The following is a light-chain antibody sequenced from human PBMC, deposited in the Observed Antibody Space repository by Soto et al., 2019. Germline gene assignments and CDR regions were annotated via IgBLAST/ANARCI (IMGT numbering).Light chain of an antibody. CDR1: SSNIGAGYD. CDR2: GNS. V-gene: IGLV1-40*01. J-gene: IGLJ3*02. Sequence: QAVVTQPPSVSGAPGPRVTISCTGSSSNIGAGYDVHWYQQLPGTAPKLLIYGNSNRPSGVPDRFSGSKSGTSASLAITGLQAEDEADYYCQSYDSSLSALFGGGTKVTVL. CDR3: QSYDSSLSAL.